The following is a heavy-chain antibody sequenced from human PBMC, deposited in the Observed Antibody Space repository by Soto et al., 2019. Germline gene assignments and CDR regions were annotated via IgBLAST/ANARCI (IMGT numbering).Heavy chain of an antibody. Sequence: EVQLVESGGGLVKPGGSLRLSCAASGFTFSNAWMSWVRQAPGKGLEWVGRIKSKTDGGTTDYAAPVKGRFTISRDDSKNTLYLQINSLKTEDTAVYYCTTGATVTTVAFDIWGQGTMVTVSS. V-gene: IGHV3-15*01. D-gene: IGHD4-17*01. J-gene: IGHJ3*02. CDR2: IKSKTDGGTT. CDR3: TTGATVTTVAFDI. CDR1: GFTFSNAW.